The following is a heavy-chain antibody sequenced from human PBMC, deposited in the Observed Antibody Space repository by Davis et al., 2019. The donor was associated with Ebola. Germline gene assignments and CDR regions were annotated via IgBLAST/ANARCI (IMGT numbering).Heavy chain of an antibody. CDR3: ARGSPTYYYGSGSYEGGWFDP. Sequence: AASVKVSCMASGGTFSSYAISWARQAPGQGLEWMGRIIPILGIANYAQKFQGRVTITADKSTSTAYMELSSLRSEDTAVYYCARGSPTYYYGSGSYEGGWFDPWGQGTLVTVSS. V-gene: IGHV1-69*04. J-gene: IGHJ5*02. CDR2: IIPILGIA. CDR1: GGTFSSYA. D-gene: IGHD3-10*01.